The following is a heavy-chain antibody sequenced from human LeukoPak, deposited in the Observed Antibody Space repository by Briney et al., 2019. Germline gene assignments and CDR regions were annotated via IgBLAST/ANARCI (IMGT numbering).Heavy chain of an antibody. CDR3: ATDRGPSGEDY. Sequence: GASVKVSCKASGYTFTDYYMHWVQQAPGKGLEWMGRVDPEDGETIYAEKFQGRVTITADTSTDTAYMELSSLRSEDTAVYYCATDRGPSGEDYWGQGTLVTVSS. J-gene: IGHJ4*02. V-gene: IGHV1-69-2*01. CDR1: GYTFTDYY. CDR2: VDPEDGET. D-gene: IGHD3-10*01.